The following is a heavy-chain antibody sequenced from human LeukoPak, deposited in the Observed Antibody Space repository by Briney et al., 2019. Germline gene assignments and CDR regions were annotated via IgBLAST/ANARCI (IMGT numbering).Heavy chain of an antibody. CDR3: TSSRDGYNFYFDY. J-gene: IGHJ4*02. CDR2: TRSKAYGGAT. D-gene: IGHD5-24*01. CDR1: GFTFGDYA. V-gene: IGHV3-49*04. Sequence: GGSLRLSCTASGFTFGDYAMSWVRQAPGKGLEWVGFTRSKAYGGATEYAASVKGRFTISRDDSKSIAYLQMNSLKTEDTAVYYCTSSRDGYNFYFDYWGQGTLVTVSS.